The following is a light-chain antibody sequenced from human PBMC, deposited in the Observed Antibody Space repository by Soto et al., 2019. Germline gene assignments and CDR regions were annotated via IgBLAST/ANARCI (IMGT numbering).Light chain of an antibody. V-gene: IGKV3-20*01. CDR2: GAS. Sequence: EIVLTQSPGTLTLSPGDGATLSCRASQSVSSGYLAWHQQKPGQAPRLLIYGASRRATGIPDRFSGSGSGTDFTLSISRLEPEDFAVYWCQHYGNSPTFGQGTKVQIK. J-gene: IGKJ1*01. CDR1: QSVSSGY. CDR3: QHYGNSPT.